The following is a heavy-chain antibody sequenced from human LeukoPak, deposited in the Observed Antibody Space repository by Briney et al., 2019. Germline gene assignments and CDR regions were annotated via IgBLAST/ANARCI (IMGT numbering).Heavy chain of an antibody. J-gene: IGHJ4*02. V-gene: IGHV3-23*01. CDR3: AKTLRWSLEY. CDR2: ITGSGVST. D-gene: IGHD4-23*01. CDR1: GFTFSSYA. Sequence: GGSLRLSCAASGFTFSSYAMSWVRQAPGKGLEWVSSITGSGVSTYYADSVKGRFTISRDNSKNTLYLKMNSLRADDTAVYYCAKTLRWSLEYWGQGTLVTVSS.